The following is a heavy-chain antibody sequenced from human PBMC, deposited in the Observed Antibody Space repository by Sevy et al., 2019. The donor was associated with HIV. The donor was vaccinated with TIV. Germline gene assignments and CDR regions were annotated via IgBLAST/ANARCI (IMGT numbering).Heavy chain of an antibody. CDR1: GGSISSHY. J-gene: IGHJ4*02. D-gene: IGHD2-2*03. CDR3: AREDHLGYCSSTNCYPTYFDY. CDR2: IFISGDT. Sequence: SETLSLTCTVSGGSISSHYWSWIRQPAGKGLEWIGRIFISGDTNYNPSLKSRLTMSVDTSKNQFSLKLSSVTAADTAVYFCAREDHLGYCSSTNCYPTYFDYWGQGTLVTVSS. V-gene: IGHV4-4*07.